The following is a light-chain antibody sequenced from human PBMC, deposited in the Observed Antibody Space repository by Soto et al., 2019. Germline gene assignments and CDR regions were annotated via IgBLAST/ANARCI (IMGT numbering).Light chain of an antibody. J-gene: IGKJ5*01. CDR3: QQYNNWPPFT. CDR1: QSVSSY. CDR2: HAS. V-gene: IGKV3-15*01. Sequence: EIVLTHSPATLSLSPCERATLSSSASQSVSSYLAWYQQKPGQAPRLLIFHASTRATGVPARFSGSGSGSDFTLTISFLQSEDFAVYFCQQYNNWPPFTFGQGTRLEIK.